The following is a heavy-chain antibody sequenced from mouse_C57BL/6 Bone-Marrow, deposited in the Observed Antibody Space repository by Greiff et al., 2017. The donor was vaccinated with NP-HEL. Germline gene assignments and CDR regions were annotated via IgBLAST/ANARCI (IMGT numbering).Heavy chain of an antibody. J-gene: IGHJ4*01. Sequence: EVQLQQSGPGLVKPSQTVFLTCTVTGISITTGNYRWSWIRQFPGNKLEWIGYIYYSGTITYNPSLTSRTTITRDTTKNQFFLEMNSLTAEDTATYYCARSSYDYYAMDYWGQGTSVTVSS. D-gene: IGHD1-1*01. CDR1: GISITTGNYR. V-gene: IGHV3-5*01. CDR2: IYYSGTI. CDR3: ARSSYDYYAMDY.